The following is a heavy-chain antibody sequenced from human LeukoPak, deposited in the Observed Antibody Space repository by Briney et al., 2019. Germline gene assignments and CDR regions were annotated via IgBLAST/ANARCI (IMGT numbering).Heavy chain of an antibody. Sequence: SETLSLTGAVYGGSFSGYYWSWIRQPPGKGLEWIGEINHSGSTNYNPSLKSRVTISVDTSKNQFSLKLSSVTAADTAVYYCARGVRRNFDYWGQGTLVTVSS. V-gene: IGHV4-34*01. CDR2: INHSGST. CDR1: GGSFSGYY. D-gene: IGHD3-16*01. J-gene: IGHJ4*02. CDR3: ARGVRRNFDY.